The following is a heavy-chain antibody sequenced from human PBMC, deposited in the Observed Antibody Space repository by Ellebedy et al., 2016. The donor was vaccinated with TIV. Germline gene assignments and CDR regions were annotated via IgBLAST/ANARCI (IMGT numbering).Heavy chain of an antibody. CDR2: ISADNGNT. CDR1: GYSFTGYG. V-gene: IGHV1-18*01. Sequence: ASVKVSCXASGYSFTGYGVTWVRQAPGQGLEWMGWISADNGNTRYSQKLQGRLTMTADTSTSTAYMEVRSLRSDDTAIYYCARDLGVHWYFDLWGRGTLVTVSS. J-gene: IGHJ2*01. D-gene: IGHD3-16*01. CDR3: ARDLGVHWYFDL.